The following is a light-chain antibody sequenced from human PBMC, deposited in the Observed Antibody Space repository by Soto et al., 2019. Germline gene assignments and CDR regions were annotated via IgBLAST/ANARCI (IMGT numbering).Light chain of an antibody. J-gene: IGLJ1*01. CDR3: GTWDSSLTAGPYV. Sequence: QSVLTQPPSVSAAPGQKVTISCSGSSSNIGNHYVSWYQHLPGVAPKLLIYDNDKRPSGIPDRFSGSWSGTSATLGITGLQTGDEADYYCGTWDSSLTAGPYVFGSGTKRTVL. CDR1: SSNIGNHY. CDR2: DND. V-gene: IGLV1-51*01.